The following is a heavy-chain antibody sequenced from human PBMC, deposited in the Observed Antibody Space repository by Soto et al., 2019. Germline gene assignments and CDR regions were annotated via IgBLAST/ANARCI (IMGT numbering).Heavy chain of an antibody. CDR1: GFSLSTSGVG. J-gene: IGHJ6*02. D-gene: IGHD3-10*01. CDR3: ANNQITMVRGVDNPYYYYGMDV. CDR2: IYWNDDK. V-gene: IGHV2-5*01. Sequence: QITLKESGPTLVKPTQTLTLTCTFSGFSLSTSGVGVGWIRQPPGKALEWLALIYWNDDKRYSPSLKSRLTITKDTSKNQVVLTMTNMDPVDTATYYCANNQITMVRGVDNPYYYYGMDVWGQGTTVTVSS.